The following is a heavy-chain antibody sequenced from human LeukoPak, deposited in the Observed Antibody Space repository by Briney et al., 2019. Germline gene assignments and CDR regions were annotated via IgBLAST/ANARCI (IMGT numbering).Heavy chain of an antibody. V-gene: IGHV6-1*01. D-gene: IGHD4-17*01. CDR2: TYYRSKWYN. Sequence: SQTLSLTCVISGDSVSSNRAAWNWVRQSLSRGLEWLGRTYYRSKWYNNYAVSVKSRITINADTSKNQFSLQLNSVTLEDTAVYYCARGSDFGDYYLHHWGQGTLVTVSS. J-gene: IGHJ1*01. CDR3: ARGSDFGDYYLHH. CDR1: GDSVSSNRAA.